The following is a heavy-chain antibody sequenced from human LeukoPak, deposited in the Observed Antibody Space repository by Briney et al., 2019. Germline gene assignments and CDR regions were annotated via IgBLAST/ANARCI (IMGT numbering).Heavy chain of an antibody. CDR2: MNPNSGNT. CDR3: ARIAAAGNRRLNY. CDR1: GYTFTSYD. J-gene: IGHJ4*02. Sequence: ASVKVSCKASGYTFTSYDTNWVRQATGQGLEWMGWMNPNSGNTGYAQKFQGRINVSRNTSISTAYMELSSLTSEDTAIYYCARIAAAGNRRLNYWGQGTPVTVAS. V-gene: IGHV1-8*01. D-gene: IGHD6-13*01.